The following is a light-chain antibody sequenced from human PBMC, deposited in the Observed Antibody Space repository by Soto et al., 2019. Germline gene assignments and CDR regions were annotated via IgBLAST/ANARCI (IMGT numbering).Light chain of an antibody. J-gene: IGKJ1*01. V-gene: IGKV3-20*01. CDR3: QQYGSSPPT. Sequence: EIVMTQSPATLSVSPGETATLSCRASQSVSSRNLAWFQQKPGQPPRLLIHSASSSATGIPDRFSGSGSGTDFTLTISRLEPEDFAVYYCQQYGSSPPTFGQGTKVEIK. CDR2: SAS. CDR1: QSVSSRN.